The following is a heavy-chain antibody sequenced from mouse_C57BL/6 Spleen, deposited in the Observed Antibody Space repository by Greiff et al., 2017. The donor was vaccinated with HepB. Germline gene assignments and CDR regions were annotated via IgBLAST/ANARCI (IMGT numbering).Heavy chain of an antibody. Sequence: EVMLVESGGGLVKPGGSLKLSCAASGFTFSDYGMHWVRQAPEKGLECVAYISSGSSTIYYADTVKGRFTISRDNAKNTLFLQMTSLRSEDTAMYYCARKDYGSSYRYFDVWGTGTTVTVSS. J-gene: IGHJ1*03. CDR2: ISSGSSTI. D-gene: IGHD1-1*01. V-gene: IGHV5-17*01. CDR1: GFTFSDYG. CDR3: ARKDYGSSYRYFDV.